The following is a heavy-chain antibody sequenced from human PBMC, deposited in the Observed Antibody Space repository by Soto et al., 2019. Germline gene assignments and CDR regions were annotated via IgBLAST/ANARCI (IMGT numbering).Heavy chain of an antibody. Sequence: SETLSLTCAVSGGSISSSNWWSWVRQPPGKGLEWIGEIYHSGSTNYNPSLKSRVTISVDKSKNQFSLKLSSVTAADTAVYYCARDYYGSGSYSADYYYGMDVWGQGTTVTVSS. V-gene: IGHV4-4*02. CDR3: ARDYYGSGSYSADYYYGMDV. D-gene: IGHD3-10*01. J-gene: IGHJ6*02. CDR1: GGSISSSNW. CDR2: IYHSGST.